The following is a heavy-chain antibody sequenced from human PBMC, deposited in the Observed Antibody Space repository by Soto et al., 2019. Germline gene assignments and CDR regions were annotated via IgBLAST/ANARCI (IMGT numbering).Heavy chain of an antibody. CDR3: ASVLGIPAAINRAFEI. Sequence: ASVKVSCKASGYTLTGYYMHWVRQAPGQGLGWMGWINPNSGGTNYAQKFQGMVTMTRDTSISTAYMELSRLRSDDTAVYYCASVLGIPAAINRAFEIWGQGTMVTVSS. D-gene: IGHD2-2*02. J-gene: IGHJ3*02. CDR2: INPNSGGT. V-gene: IGHV1-2*02. CDR1: GYTLTGYY.